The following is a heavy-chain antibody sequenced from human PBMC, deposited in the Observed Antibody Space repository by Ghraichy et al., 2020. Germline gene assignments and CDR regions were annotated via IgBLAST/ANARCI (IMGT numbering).Heavy chain of an antibody. CDR2: IYYSGST. CDR3: ARAPDWGDRLDY. J-gene: IGHJ4*02. V-gene: IGHV4-59*01. Sequence: SETLSLTCTVSGGSISSYYWSWIRQPPGKGLEWIGYIYYSGSTNYNPSLKSRVTISVDTSKNQFSLKLSSVTAADMAVYYCARAPDWGDRLDYWGQGTLVTVSS. D-gene: IGHD3-16*01. CDR1: GGSISSYY.